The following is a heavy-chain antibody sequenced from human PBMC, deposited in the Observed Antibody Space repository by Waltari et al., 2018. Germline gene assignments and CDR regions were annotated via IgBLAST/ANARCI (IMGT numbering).Heavy chain of an antibody. CDR3: AREGFYYYYYYMDV. V-gene: IGHV3-48*04. CDR2: ISSSSSTI. J-gene: IGHJ6*03. CDR1: GFTFVRYC. Sequence: EVQLVESGGGLVQPGASVSLSCAPSGFTFVRYCMHWVRQASGKGLEWVSYISSSSSTIYYADSVKGRFTISRDNAKNSLYLQMNSLRAEDTAVYYCAREGFYYYYYYMDVWGKGTTVTISS.